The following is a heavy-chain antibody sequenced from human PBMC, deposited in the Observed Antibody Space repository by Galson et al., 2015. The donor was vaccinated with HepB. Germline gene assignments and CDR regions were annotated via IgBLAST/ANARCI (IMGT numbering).Heavy chain of an antibody. Sequence: QSGAEMKKPGESLKISCKGSGYSFTSYWIGWVRQMPGKGLEWMGIIYPGDSDTRYSPTFQGQVTISADKSISTAYLQWSSLKASDTAMYYCARKEGYYYDSSGYYGGFDYWGQGTLVTVSS. CDR2: IYPGDSDT. D-gene: IGHD3-22*01. J-gene: IGHJ4*02. CDR1: GYSFTSYW. V-gene: IGHV5-51*01. CDR3: ARKEGYYYDSSGYYGGFDY.